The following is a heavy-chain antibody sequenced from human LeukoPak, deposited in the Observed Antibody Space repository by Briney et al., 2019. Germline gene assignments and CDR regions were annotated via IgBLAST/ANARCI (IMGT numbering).Heavy chain of an antibody. D-gene: IGHD1-26*01. J-gene: IGHJ4*02. V-gene: IGHV3-48*03. Sequence: GGSLRLSCAASGFTFSSYEMNWVRQAPGKGLERVSYISSSGSTIYYADSVKGRFTISRDNAKNSLYLQMNSLRAEDTAVYYCARDRSGSYYPDYWGQGTLVTVSS. CDR1: GFTFSSYE. CDR2: ISSSGSTI. CDR3: ARDRSGSYYPDY.